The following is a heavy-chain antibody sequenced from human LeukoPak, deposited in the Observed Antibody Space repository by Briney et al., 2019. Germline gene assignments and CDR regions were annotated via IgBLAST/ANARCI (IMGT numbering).Heavy chain of an antibody. CDR1: GGSISSSNW. J-gene: IGHJ3*02. CDR2: IYPSGST. V-gene: IGHV4-4*02. Sequence: SETLSLTCAVSGGSISSSNWWAWVRQPPGKGLEWIGEIYPSGSTNYNPSLKSRVTVSEDKSKNQFSLRLTSVTAADTAVYYCARDQGGGRHARVAFDIWGQGTMVTVSS. D-gene: IGHD1-26*01. CDR3: ARDQGGGRHARVAFDI.